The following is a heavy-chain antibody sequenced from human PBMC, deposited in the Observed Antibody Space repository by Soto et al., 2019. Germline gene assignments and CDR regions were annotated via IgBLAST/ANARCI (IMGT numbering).Heavy chain of an antibody. J-gene: IGHJ5*02. V-gene: IGHV4-30-2*02. CDR2: IYHSGST. CDR3: AKTLGMVRGVNDLFPFYP. Sequence: SETLSLTCAVSGGSISSGGYSWSWIRQPPGKGLEWIGYIYHSGSTYYNPSLKSRVTISVDTSKNQFSLKLSSVTAADTAVYYCAKTLGMVRGVNDLFPFYPWGQGTLVTVSS. CDR1: GGSISSGGYS. D-gene: IGHD3-10*01.